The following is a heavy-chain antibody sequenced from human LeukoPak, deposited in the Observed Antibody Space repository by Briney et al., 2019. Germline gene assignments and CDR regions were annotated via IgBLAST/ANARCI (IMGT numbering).Heavy chain of an antibody. CDR3: ARHGTPFDY. CDR1: GYSFTSYW. D-gene: IGHD1-26*01. CDR2: IHTSDSYT. J-gene: IGHJ4*02. Sequence: KPGESLKISCEASGYSFTSYWITWVRQMPGKGLEWMGTIHTSDSYTNYSPSFEGHVTLSADKSISTAYLQWSSLKASDTAMYYCARHGTPFDYWGQGTLVTVSS. V-gene: IGHV5-10-1*01.